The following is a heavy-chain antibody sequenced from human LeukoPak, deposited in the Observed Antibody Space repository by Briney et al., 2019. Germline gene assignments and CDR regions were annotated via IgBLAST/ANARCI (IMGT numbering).Heavy chain of an antibody. D-gene: IGHD6-13*01. J-gene: IGHJ5*02. V-gene: IGHV3-23*01. CDR3: AKGAYSSSWGDWFDP. CDR1: GFTFSSYG. CDR2: ISGSGGST. Sequence: GGSLRLSCAASGFTFSSYGMSWVRQAPGKGLEWVSAISGSGGSTYYADSVKGRFTISRDNSKNTLYLQMNSLRAEDTAVYYCAKGAYSSSWGDWFDPWGQGTLVTVSS.